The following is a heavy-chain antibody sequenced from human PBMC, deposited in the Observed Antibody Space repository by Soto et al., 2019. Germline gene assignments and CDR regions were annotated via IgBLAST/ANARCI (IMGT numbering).Heavy chain of an antibody. CDR2: ISSSSSTI. CDR3: AREGSSGWNGLNWFDP. D-gene: IGHD6-19*01. CDR1: GFTFSSYS. J-gene: IGHJ5*02. V-gene: IGHV3-48*01. Sequence: EVQLVESGGGLVQPGGSLRLSCAASGFTFSSYSMNWVRQAPGKGLVWVSYISSSSSTIYYADSVKGRFTISRDNAKNSLYLQMNSRRAEDTAVYYCAREGSSGWNGLNWFDPWGQGTLVTVSS.